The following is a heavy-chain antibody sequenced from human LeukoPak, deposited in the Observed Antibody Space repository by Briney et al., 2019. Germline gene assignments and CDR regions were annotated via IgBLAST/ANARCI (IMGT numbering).Heavy chain of an antibody. CDR3: ARAIGVRGVIRFVYYYYYMDV. Sequence: PSETLSLTCTVSGYSISSGYYWGWIRQPPGKGLEWIGEINHSGSTNYNPSLKSRVTISVDTSKNQFSLKLSSVTAADTAVYYCARAIGVRGVIRFVYYYYYMDVWGKGTTVTVSS. CDR1: GYSISSGYY. J-gene: IGHJ6*03. CDR2: INHSGST. D-gene: IGHD3-10*01. V-gene: IGHV4-38-2*02.